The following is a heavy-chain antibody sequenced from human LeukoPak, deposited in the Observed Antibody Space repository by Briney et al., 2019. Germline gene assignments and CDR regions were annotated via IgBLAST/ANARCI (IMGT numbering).Heavy chain of an antibody. CDR1: GYSISRGYF. Sequence: PSETLSLTCTVSGYSISRGYFWGWIRQPPGKGLEWIGSFYHSGSTNYNPSLKSRVTISVDTSKNQFSLKLSSVTAADTAVYYCARGPPSGYGGYGNFSHVWGQGTLVTVSS. V-gene: IGHV4-38-2*02. CDR3: ARGPPSGYGGYGNFSHV. D-gene: IGHD5-12*01. CDR2: FYHSGST. J-gene: IGHJ4*02.